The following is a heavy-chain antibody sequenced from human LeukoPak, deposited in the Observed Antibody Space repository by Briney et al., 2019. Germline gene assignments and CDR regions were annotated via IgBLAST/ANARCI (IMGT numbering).Heavy chain of an antibody. Sequence: PGGSLRLSCAASEFTFNNHDMHWVRQAPGKGLEWVAAISYGGRTKYYADSVKRRFTISRDNSTNTLSLQMNRLRSEDMAVFYFAIPRDIESWSFDVGGQGRMVTVS. CDR3: AIPRDIESWSFDV. CDR2: ISYGGRTK. J-gene: IGHJ3*01. CDR1: EFTFNNHD. D-gene: IGHD2-15*01. V-gene: IGHV3-30*03.